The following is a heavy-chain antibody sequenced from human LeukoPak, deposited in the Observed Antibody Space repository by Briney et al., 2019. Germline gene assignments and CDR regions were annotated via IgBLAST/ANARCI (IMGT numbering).Heavy chain of an antibody. CDR1: GGSISSGGYY. J-gene: IGHJ3*02. CDR3: ARHYYDSSGYYFDAFDI. V-gene: IGHV4-31*03. Sequence: SQTLSLTCTVSGGSISSGGYYWSWIRQHPGKGLEWIGYIYYGGSTNYNPSLKSRATTSVDTSKNQFSLKLSSVTAADTAVYYCARHYYDSSGYYFDAFDIWGQGTMVTVSS. D-gene: IGHD3-22*01. CDR2: IYYGGST.